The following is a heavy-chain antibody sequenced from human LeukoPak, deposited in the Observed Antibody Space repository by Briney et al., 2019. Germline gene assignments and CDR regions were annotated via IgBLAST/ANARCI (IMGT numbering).Heavy chain of an antibody. V-gene: IGHV1-69*05. CDR2: IIPIFGTA. Sequence: GASVTVSCKASGGTFSSYAISWVRQAPGQGLEWMGGIIPIFGTANYAQKFQGRVTITTDESTSTAYMELSSLRSEDTAVYYCARDGLTIFGVVPLKQLFFDPWGQGTLVTVSS. CDR1: GGTFSSYA. D-gene: IGHD3-3*01. CDR3: ARDGLTIFGVVPLKQLFFDP. J-gene: IGHJ5*02.